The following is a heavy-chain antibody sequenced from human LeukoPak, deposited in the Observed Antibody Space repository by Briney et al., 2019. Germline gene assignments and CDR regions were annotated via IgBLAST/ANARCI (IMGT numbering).Heavy chain of an antibody. D-gene: IGHD4-23*01. CDR3: ARGVPTVVIEPEYYYYMDV. CDR2: ISAYNGNT. J-gene: IGHJ6*03. Sequence: ASVKVSCKASGYTFTSYAISWVRQAPGQGLEWMGWISAYNGNTNYAQKLQGRVTMTTDTSTSTAYMELSSLRSEDTAVYYCARGVPTVVIEPEYYYYMDVWGKGTTVTVSS. CDR1: GYTFTSYA. V-gene: IGHV1-18*01.